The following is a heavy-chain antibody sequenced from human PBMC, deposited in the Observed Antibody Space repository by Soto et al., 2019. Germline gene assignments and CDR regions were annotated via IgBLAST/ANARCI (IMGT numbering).Heavy chain of an antibody. D-gene: IGHD2-21*01. CDR3: ATDYSRRSSFGMDV. J-gene: IGHJ6*02. CDR2: IYYSGTT. Sequence: QVQLQESGPGLVKPSQTLSLTCTVSGDSIISGAYYWVWIRQPPGKGLEWIGYIYYSGTTYYNPSLKSRVTISLDTSQNQFSLTLSSVTATDTAVYYCATDYSRRSSFGMDVWGQGTTVTVSS. CDR1: GDSIISGAYY. V-gene: IGHV4-30-4*01.